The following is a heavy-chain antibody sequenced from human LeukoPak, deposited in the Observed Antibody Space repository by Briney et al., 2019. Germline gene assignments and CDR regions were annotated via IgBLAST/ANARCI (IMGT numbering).Heavy chain of an antibody. V-gene: IGHV4-31*03. CDR1: GGSISSDDYF. CDR3: ARAKTTGTTERWFDP. J-gene: IGHJ5*02. Sequence: PSETLSLTCTVSGGSISSDDYFWSWIRQHPGKGLEWIGYIYYSGSTYYNPSLKSRLTISVDTSKKQFSLMLRSVTAADTAVYYCARAKTTGTTERWFDPWGQGTLVTVSS. CDR2: IYYSGST. D-gene: IGHD1-7*01.